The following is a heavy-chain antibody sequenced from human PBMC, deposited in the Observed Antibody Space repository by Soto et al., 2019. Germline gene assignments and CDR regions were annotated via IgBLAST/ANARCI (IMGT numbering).Heavy chain of an antibody. J-gene: IGHJ6*03. CDR1: GYTFTSYD. V-gene: IGHV1-8*01. D-gene: IGHD2-2*03. Sequence: GASVKVSCKASGYTFTSYDINWVRQATGQGLEWMGWMNPNSGNTGYAQKFQGRVTMTRNTSISTAYMELSSLRSEDTAVYYCARAGGYCSSTSCYYYYMDVWGKGTTVTVSS. CDR2: MNPNSGNT. CDR3: ARAGGYCSSTSCYYYYMDV.